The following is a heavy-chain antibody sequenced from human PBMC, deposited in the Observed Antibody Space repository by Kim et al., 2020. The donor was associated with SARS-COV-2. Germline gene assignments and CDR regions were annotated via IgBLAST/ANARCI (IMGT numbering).Heavy chain of an antibody. Sequence: GGSLRLSCAASGFTFSSYAMHWVRQAPGKGLEWVAVISYDGSNKYYADSVKGRFTISRDNSKNTLYLQMNSLRAEDTAVYYCARVGYCSSTSCYHDAFDIWGQGTMVTVSS. V-gene: IGHV3-30-3*01. CDR3: ARVGYCSSTSCYHDAFDI. J-gene: IGHJ3*02. CDR1: GFTFSSYA. D-gene: IGHD2-2*01. CDR2: ISYDGSNK.